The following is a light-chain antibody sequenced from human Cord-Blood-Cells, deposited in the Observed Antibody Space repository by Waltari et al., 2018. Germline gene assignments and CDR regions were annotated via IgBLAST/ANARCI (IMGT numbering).Light chain of an antibody. Sequence: DIQLTQSPSFLSASVGDRVTITCRASQGISSYLAWYQQKQRKAPKLLIYAASTLQSGVPSRFSGSGSGTEFTLTISSLQPEDFATYYCQQLNSYRYTFGQGTKLEIK. CDR1: QGISSY. CDR3: QQLNSYRYT. CDR2: AAS. J-gene: IGKJ2*01. V-gene: IGKV1-9*01.